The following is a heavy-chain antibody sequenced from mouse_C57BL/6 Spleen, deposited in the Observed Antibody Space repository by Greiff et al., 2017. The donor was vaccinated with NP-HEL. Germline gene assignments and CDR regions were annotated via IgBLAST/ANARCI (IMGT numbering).Heavy chain of an antibody. CDR3: ARLDYGNPYYAMDY. CDR1: GYTFTSYW. J-gene: IGHJ4*01. Sequence: VQLQQPGAELVKPGASVKLSCKASGYTFTSYWMHWVKQRPGQGLEWIGMIHPNSGSTNYNEKFKSKATLTVDKSSSTAYMQLSSLTSEDSAVYYCARLDYGNPYYAMDYWGQGTSVTVSS. CDR2: IHPNSGST. V-gene: IGHV1-64*01. D-gene: IGHD2-1*01.